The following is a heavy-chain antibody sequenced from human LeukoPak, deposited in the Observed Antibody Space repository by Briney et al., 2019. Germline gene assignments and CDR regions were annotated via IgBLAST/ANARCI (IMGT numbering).Heavy chain of an antibody. J-gene: IGHJ4*02. Sequence: GGSLRLSCAASGFTFSSYGMHWVRQAPGKGLEWVSGISGSGGSTYYADSVKGRFTISRDNSRNTLYLQMNSLRAEDTAVYYCARDKHWLAYDFWGQGTLVTASS. D-gene: IGHD6-19*01. CDR3: ARDKHWLAYDF. CDR1: GFTFSSYG. V-gene: IGHV3-23*01. CDR2: ISGSGGST.